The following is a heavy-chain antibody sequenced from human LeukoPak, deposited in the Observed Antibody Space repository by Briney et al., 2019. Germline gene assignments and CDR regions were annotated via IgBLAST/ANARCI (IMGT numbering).Heavy chain of an antibody. V-gene: IGHV3-20*04. CDR3: ARDAPTVGVDS. J-gene: IGHJ4*02. Sequence: PGGPLRLSRAASGFIFDDYGMSWVRQAPGKGLEWVSGINWNGGSTGYADSVKGRFTISRDNAKDSLYLQMNSLRAEEDTALYYCARDAPTVGVDSWGQGTLVTVSS. CDR2: INWNGGST. CDR1: GFIFDDYG.